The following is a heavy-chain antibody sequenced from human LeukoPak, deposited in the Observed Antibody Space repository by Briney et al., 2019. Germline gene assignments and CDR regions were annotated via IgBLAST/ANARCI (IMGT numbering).Heavy chain of an antibody. V-gene: IGHV3-23*01. CDR2: INGSGGST. Sequence: GGSLRLSCAASGFTFSSYAMSWVRQAPGKGLEWVSAINGSGGSTYYADSVKGRFTVSSDNHKNTRYLLINSLRAEATAVYYCAKDRRPGFGEPIDYWGQGTLVTVSS. CDR1: GFTFSSYA. D-gene: IGHD3-10*01. CDR3: AKDRRPGFGEPIDY. J-gene: IGHJ4*02.